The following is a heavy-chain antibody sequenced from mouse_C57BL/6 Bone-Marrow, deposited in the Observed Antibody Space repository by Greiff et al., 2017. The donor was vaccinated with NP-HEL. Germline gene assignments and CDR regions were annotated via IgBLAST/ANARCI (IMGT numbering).Heavy chain of an antibody. CDR1: GYTFSTSW. Sequence: QVQLQQSGPELVKPGASVKISCKASGYTFSTSWMNWMKQRPGKGLEWIGRIYPGDGDTHYSGNFEGKASLTADKSSNSAYMQLSSLTSEDSAVSFCARGESWGAFFDYGGQGTTLTVSS. CDR3: ARGESWGAFFDY. V-gene: IGHV1-82*01. J-gene: IGHJ2*01. CDR2: IYPGDGDT. D-gene: IGHD6-1*01.